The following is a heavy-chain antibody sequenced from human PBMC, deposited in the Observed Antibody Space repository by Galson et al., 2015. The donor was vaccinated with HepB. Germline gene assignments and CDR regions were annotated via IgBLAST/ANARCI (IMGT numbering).Heavy chain of an antibody. J-gene: IGHJ6*03. CDR3: AKDLALPTRPVWSSSTSGGFHYYMDV. V-gene: IGHV3-23*01. D-gene: IGHD2-2*01. CDR2: ISGSGVGT. Sequence: SLRLSCAASGFTFSSYAMSWVRQAPGKGLEWVSAISGSGVGTYYVDSVKGRFTISRDNSQNTLYLQMNSLRAEDTAVYYCAKDLALPTRPVWSSSTSGGFHYYMDVWGKGTTVTVSS. CDR1: GFTFSSYA.